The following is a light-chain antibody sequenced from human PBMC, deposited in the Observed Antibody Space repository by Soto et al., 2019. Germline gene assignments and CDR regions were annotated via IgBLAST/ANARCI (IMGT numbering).Light chain of an antibody. V-gene: IGLV2-14*01. Sequence: QSALTQPASVSGSPGQSITISCTGTSSDVGRYNYVSWYQQRPGKAPTLMIYDVSNRPSGVSYRFSGSKSGNTPSLTISGLQAEDEGDYYCRSYTRSNPLVFGGGTKLTVL. CDR3: RSYTRSNPLV. CDR1: SSDVGRYNY. CDR2: DVS. J-gene: IGLJ2*01.